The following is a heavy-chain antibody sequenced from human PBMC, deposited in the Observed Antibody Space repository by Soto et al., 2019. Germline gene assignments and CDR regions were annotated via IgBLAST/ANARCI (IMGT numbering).Heavy chain of an antibody. CDR1: GGSISSYY. Sequence: PSETLSLTCTVSGGSISSYYWSWIRQPPGKGLEWIGYIYYSGSTNYNPSLESRVTISVDTSKNQFSLKLSSVTAADTAVYYCARGGWRQIDYWGQGTLVTVSS. V-gene: IGHV4-59*08. CDR3: ARGGWRQIDY. CDR2: IYYSGST. J-gene: IGHJ4*02. D-gene: IGHD3-3*01.